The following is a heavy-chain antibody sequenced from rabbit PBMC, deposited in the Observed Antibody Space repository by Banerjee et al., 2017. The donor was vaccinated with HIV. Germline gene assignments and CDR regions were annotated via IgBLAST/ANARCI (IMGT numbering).Heavy chain of an antibody. V-gene: IGHV1S40*01. CDR2: IYTGSSGST. D-gene: IGHD5-1*01. CDR3: ARGGIGYGSDLKL. J-gene: IGHJ3*01. Sequence: QSLEESGGDLVKPGASLTLTCTASGFSFSSNYYMWWVRQAPGKGLEWIACIYTGSSGSTWYASWAKGRFTIPKTSSTTVTLQLTSLTAADTATYFCARGGIGYGSDLKLWGQGTLVTVS. CDR1: GFSFSSNYY.